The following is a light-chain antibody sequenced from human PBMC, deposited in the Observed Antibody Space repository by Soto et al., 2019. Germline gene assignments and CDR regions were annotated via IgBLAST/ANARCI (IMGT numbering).Light chain of an antibody. CDR2: EVF. Sequence: QSALTQPASVSGSPGQSITISCTGTSSDIGAYDYVSWYQQHPGKAPKLMIYEVFRRPSGISDGFSGSKSGNTASLTISGLQAEDEADYYCCSYTTTSTFVFGGGTKVTVL. CDR3: CSYTTTSTFV. CDR1: SSDIGAYDY. J-gene: IGLJ3*02. V-gene: IGLV2-14*03.